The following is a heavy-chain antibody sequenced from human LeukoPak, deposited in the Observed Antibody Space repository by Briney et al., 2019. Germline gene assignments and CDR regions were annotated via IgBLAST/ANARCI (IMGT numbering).Heavy chain of an antibody. CDR3: ARAYSAYYYYGMDV. J-gene: IGHJ6*02. CDR2: INPNSGGT. V-gene: IGHV1-2*02. CDR1: GYTFTGYY. D-gene: IGHD3-16*01. Sequence: ASVKVSFKASGYTFTGYYMHWVRQAPGQGLEWMGWINPNSGGTNYAQKFQGRVTMTRDTSISTAYLELSRLRSDDTAVYYCARAYSAYYYYGMDVWGQGTTVTVSS.